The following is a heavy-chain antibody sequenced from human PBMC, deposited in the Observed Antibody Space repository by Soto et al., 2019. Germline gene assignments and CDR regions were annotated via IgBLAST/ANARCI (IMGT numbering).Heavy chain of an antibody. CDR1: GFTFSSYA. Sequence: GGSLRLSCAASGFTFSSYAMHWVRQAPGKGLEWVAVISYDGSKKYYADSVKGRFTISRDNSKNTLYLQMNSLRAEDTALYYCARDFPDYYDSSGYPVGSYFDYWGQGTLVTVSS. D-gene: IGHD3-22*01. J-gene: IGHJ4*02. V-gene: IGHV3-30-3*01. CDR3: ARDFPDYYDSSGYPVGSYFDY. CDR2: ISYDGSKK.